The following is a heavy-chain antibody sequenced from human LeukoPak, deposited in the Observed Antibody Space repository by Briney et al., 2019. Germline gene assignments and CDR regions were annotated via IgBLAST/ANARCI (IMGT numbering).Heavy chain of an antibody. D-gene: IGHD3-3*01. V-gene: IGHV3-64*01. CDR2: ISSNGGTT. J-gene: IGHJ4*02. CDR3: ARGGRYDFWSGGDY. CDR1: GFTLSSYA. Sequence: PGGSLRLSCAASGFTLSSYAMNWVRQAPGKGLEYVSAISSNGGTTYYANSVKGRFTISRDNSKNTLYLQMGSLRAEDMALYYCARGGRYDFWSGGDYWGQGTLVTVSS.